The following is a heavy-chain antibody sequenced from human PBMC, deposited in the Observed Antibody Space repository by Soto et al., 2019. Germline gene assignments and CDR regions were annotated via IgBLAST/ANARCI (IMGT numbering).Heavy chain of an antibody. J-gene: IGHJ3*02. CDR3: AKFPRGYRYHISWAFDI. D-gene: IGHD5-18*01. CDR1: AFTFRSYA. Sequence: PGGCLRLPCSASAFTFRSYAISVARQDPGNRVEWVSAVRGSGGSTYYADSVKGRFTISRDNPTHTLYLKMHSLRAEDTAPYYCAKFPRGYRYHISWAFDIWGQGTMVTVSS. V-gene: IGHV3-23*01. CDR2: VRGSGGST.